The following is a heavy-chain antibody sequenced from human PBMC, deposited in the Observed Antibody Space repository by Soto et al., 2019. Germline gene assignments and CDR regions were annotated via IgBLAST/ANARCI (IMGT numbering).Heavy chain of an antibody. CDR3: TRDQFYYDSSGYSPIFDY. J-gene: IGHJ4*02. CDR1: GFTFGDYA. V-gene: IGHV3-49*04. D-gene: IGHD3-22*01. CDR2: IRSKAYGGTT. Sequence: GGSLRLSCTASGFTFGDYAMSWVRQAPGKGLEWVGFIRSKAYGGTTEYAASVKGRFTISRDDSKSIAYLQMNSLKTEDTAVYYCTRDQFYYDSSGYSPIFDYWGQGTLVTVSS.